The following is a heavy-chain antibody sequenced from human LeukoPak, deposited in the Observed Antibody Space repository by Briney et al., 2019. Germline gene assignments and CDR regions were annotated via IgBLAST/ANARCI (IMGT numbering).Heavy chain of an antibody. Sequence: EASVKVSCKTSGYTFTSYDINWVRQATGQGLEWMGWMNPNNGNTGYAQKFQGRVTMTRNTSISTAYMELSSLRSEDTAVYYCARVYGSGSYPNDYWGQGTLVTVSS. CDR1: GYTFTSYD. D-gene: IGHD3-10*01. CDR2: MNPNNGNT. V-gene: IGHV1-8*02. CDR3: ARVYGSGSYPNDY. J-gene: IGHJ4*02.